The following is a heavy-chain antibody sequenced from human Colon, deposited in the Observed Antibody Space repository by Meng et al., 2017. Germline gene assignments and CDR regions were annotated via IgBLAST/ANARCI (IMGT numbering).Heavy chain of an antibody. CDR1: GFAFSDSW. V-gene: IGHV3-7*01. D-gene: IGHD6-19*01. J-gene: IGHJ4*02. CDR3: ATSFDSAGND. CDR2: IYKDGSTK. Sequence: GESLKISCVGSGFAFSDSWMSWVRQAPGKGLEWLANIYKDGSTKFYLDSVKGRFTISRDNAKSSLFLQMNSLTVEDTAAYYCATSFDSAGNDWGQGTLVTVSS.